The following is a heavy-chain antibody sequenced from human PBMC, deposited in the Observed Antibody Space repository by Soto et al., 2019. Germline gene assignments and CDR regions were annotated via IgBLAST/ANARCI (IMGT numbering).Heavy chain of an antibody. J-gene: IGHJ6*02. CDR2: TYPGDSDT. CDR3: AAYCGSFYYGMDV. D-gene: IGHD2-15*01. CDR1: GYSFTSYW. V-gene: IGHV5-51*01. Sequence: PGESLKISCKASGYSFTSYWIGWVRQMPGKGLEWMGITYPGDSDTRYSPSFQGQVTISADKSISTAYLQWSSLKASDTAMYYCAAYCGSFYYGMDVWGQGTTVTVSS.